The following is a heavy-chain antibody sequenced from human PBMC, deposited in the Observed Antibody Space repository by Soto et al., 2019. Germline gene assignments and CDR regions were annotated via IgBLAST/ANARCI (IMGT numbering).Heavy chain of an antibody. D-gene: IGHD2-2*01. CDR3: ASRRGKVPAEISYGMDV. V-gene: IGHV1-58*02. Sequence: QMQLVQSGPEVKKPGTSVKVSCKASGFTFTSSAMQWVRQARGQRLEWIGWIVVGSGNTNYAQKFRDRVTITRDLSTSTAYMELSSLRPDDTAVYYCASRRGKVPAEISYGMDVWGQGTTVTVSS. J-gene: IGHJ6*02. CDR1: GFTFTSSA. CDR2: IVVGSGNT.